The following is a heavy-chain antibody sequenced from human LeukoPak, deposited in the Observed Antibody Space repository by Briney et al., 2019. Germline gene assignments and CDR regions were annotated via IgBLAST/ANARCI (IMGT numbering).Heavy chain of an antibody. CDR1: GSTVINYY. CDR2: IYSGGTT. J-gene: IGHJ6*03. V-gene: IGHV3-53*01. CDR3: WPTPTTGA. Sequence: GGSVRLSCPASGSTVINYYMTWVRQAPGKGLEWVSAIYSGGTTHYADSVKGRFTISRDNSKNTPYLQKNSLQADDTADYYYWPTPTTGAWGTGTPVTVS. D-gene: IGHD2-15*01.